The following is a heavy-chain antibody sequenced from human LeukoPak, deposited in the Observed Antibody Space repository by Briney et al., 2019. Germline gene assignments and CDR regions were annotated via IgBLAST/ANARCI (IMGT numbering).Heavy chain of an antibody. CDR2: INTYKGNT. J-gene: IGHJ3*02. D-gene: IGHD4-17*01. Sequence: AASVKVSCKASGYTFTSYGISWVRQATGQGLEWMGWINTYKGNTQYAQRLQGRVTMTTDTSTNTAYMELGSLRSDDTAVYYCARHIAGTVTSGFDIWGQGTMVTVSS. CDR3: ARHIAGTVTSGFDI. CDR1: GYTFTSYG. V-gene: IGHV1-18*01.